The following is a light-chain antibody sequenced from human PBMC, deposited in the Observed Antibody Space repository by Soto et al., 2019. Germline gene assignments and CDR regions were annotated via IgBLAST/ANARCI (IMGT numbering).Light chain of an antibody. CDR3: QQYDRSPIT. CDR1: QSVSSN. V-gene: IGKV3-15*01. Sequence: EIVMTQSPATLSVSPGERATLSCRASQSVSSNLAWYHQKPGQAPRLLIYGASTRATGIPARFSGSGSGTQFTLTISSLQSEDFAVYYCQQYDRSPITFGQGTRLEIK. J-gene: IGKJ5*01. CDR2: GAS.